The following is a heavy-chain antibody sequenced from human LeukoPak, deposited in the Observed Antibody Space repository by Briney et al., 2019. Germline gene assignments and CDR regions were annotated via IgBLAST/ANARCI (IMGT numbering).Heavy chain of an antibody. CDR2: TYSAGST. J-gene: IGHJ6*03. D-gene: IGHD3-3*01. CDR3: ARVRTDYDFWSGYRYYYYYMDV. Sequence: GGSLTLSCAASGFTVSSNFMSWVRQAPGKGLEWVSITYSAGSTYYSDSVKSRSTISRDNSKNTLDLQMNSLRVEDTAVYYCARVRTDYDFWSGYRYYYYYMDVWGKGTTVTVSS. V-gene: IGHV3-53*01. CDR1: GFTVSSNF.